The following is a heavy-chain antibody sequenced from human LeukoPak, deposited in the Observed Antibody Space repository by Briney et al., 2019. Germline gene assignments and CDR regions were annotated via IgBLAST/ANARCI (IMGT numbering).Heavy chain of an antibody. D-gene: IGHD5-24*01. CDR3: TTTDGYYYYGMDV. V-gene: IGHV3-15*01. J-gene: IGHJ6*02. CDR2: IKSKTDGGTT. Sequence: PGGSLRLSCAASGFTFSNAWMSWVRQAPGKGLEWVGRIKSKTDGGTTDYAAPVKGRFTISRDDSKNTLYLQMNSLKTEDTAVYYCTTTDGYYYYGMDVWGQGTTVTVSS. CDR1: GFTFSNAW.